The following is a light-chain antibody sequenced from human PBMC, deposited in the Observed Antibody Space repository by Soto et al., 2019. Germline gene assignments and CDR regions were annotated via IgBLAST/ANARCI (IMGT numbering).Light chain of an antibody. CDR3: QQYNNWPQT. Sequence: EIVMTQSPATLSVSPGERATLSCRASQSVSGNLAWYQQKPGQAPRLLIYDTSTRATGIPARFSGSGSGTDFTLTISGLQSEDFAVYYCQQYNNWPQTFGQGTKVDIK. CDR1: QSVSGN. CDR2: DTS. V-gene: IGKV3-15*01. J-gene: IGKJ1*01.